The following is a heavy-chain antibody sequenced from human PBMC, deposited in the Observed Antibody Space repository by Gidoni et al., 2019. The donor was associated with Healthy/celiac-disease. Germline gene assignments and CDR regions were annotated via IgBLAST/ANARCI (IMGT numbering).Heavy chain of an antibody. CDR1: GFTFVDYA. Sequence: EVQLVESGGGLVQPGRSLRPSCAASGFTFVDYAMHWVRQAPGKGLEWVSGISWNSGSIGYADSVKGRFTISRDNAKNSLYLQMNSLRAEDTALYYCAKGGYIHYYYGMDVWGQGTTVTVSS. J-gene: IGHJ6*02. CDR2: ISWNSGSI. V-gene: IGHV3-9*01. CDR3: AKGGYIHYYYGMDV. D-gene: IGHD5-18*01.